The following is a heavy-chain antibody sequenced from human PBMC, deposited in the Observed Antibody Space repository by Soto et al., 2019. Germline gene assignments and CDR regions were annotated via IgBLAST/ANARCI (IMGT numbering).Heavy chain of an antibody. CDR2: IYHSGST. V-gene: IGHV4-4*02. D-gene: IGHD6-13*01. CDR1: CGSISSSNW. J-gene: IGHJ5*02. Sequence: SETLSLTCAVSCGSISSSNWWSWVRQPPGKGLEWIGEIYHSGSTNYNPSLKSRVTISVDKSKNQFSLKLSSVTAADTAVYYCARDRDVAAAGNWFDPWGQGTLVTVSS. CDR3: ARDRDVAAAGNWFDP.